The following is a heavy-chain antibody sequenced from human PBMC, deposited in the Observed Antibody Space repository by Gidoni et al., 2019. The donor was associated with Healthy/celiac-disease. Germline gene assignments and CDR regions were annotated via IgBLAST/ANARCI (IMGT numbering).Heavy chain of an antibody. Sequence: EVQLVESGGGLVQPGRSLRLSCAASGLTFDDYAMHWVRQAPGKGLEWVSGISWNSGSIGYADSVKGRFTISRDNAKNSLYLQMNSLRAEDTALYYCAKEHIAQNAFDIWGQGTMVTVSS. CDR3: AKEHIAQNAFDI. CDR2: ISWNSGSI. CDR1: GLTFDDYA. J-gene: IGHJ3*02. D-gene: IGHD6-13*01. V-gene: IGHV3-9*01.